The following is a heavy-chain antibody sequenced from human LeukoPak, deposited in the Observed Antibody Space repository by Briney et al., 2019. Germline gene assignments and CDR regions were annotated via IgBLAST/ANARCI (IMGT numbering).Heavy chain of an antibody. Sequence: SETLSLTCAVYGGSFSGYYWSWIRQPPGKGLEWIGEINHSGSTNYNPSLKSRVTISVDTSKNQFSLKLSSVTAADTAVYYCASGHVLRYFDWLPSDNWFDPWGQGTLVTVSS. CDR2: INHSGST. CDR1: GGSFSGYY. V-gene: IGHV4-34*01. D-gene: IGHD3-9*01. J-gene: IGHJ5*02. CDR3: ASGHVLRYFDWLPSDNWFDP.